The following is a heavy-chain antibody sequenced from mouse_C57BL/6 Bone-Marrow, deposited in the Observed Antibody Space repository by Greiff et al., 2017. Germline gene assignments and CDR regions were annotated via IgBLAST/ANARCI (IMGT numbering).Heavy chain of an antibody. CDR2: FYPGSGSI. J-gene: IGHJ1*03. CDR3: ARHGRPLYYYGSPWYFDV. V-gene: IGHV1-62-2*01. D-gene: IGHD1-1*01. CDR1: GYTFTEYT. Sequence: VQLQQSGAELVKPGASVKLSCKASGYTFTEYTIHWVKQRSGQGLEWIGWFYPGSGSIKYNEKFKDKATLTADKSSSTVYMELSRLTSEDSAVYFCARHGRPLYYYGSPWYFDVWGTGTTVTVSS.